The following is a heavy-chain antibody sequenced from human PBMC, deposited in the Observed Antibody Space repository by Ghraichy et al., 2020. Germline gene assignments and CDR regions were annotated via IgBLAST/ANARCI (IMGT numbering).Heavy chain of an antibody. D-gene: IGHD5-18*01. CDR3: AKGGVQLWSTYFDY. V-gene: IGHV6-1*01. CDR1: GDSVSSNSAA. CDR2: TYYRSKWYN. J-gene: IGHJ4*02. Sequence: SQTLSLTCAISGDSVSSNSAAWNWIRQPPSRGLEWLGRTYYRSKWYNDYAVSVKSRITINPDTSKNQFSLQLSSVTPEDTAVYYCAKGGVQLWSTYFDYWGQGTLVTVSS.